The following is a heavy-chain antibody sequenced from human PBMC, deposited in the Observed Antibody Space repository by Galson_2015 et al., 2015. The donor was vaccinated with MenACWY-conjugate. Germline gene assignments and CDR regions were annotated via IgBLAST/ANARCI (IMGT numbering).Heavy chain of an antibody. Sequence: SLRLSCAVSGFTFSNYAMNWVRQAPGKGLEWISVISGSGVNTYYADSVKGRFTLSRDNSRNTLYLQMNSLRAEDTAIYYCAKSPNPYYYYDMDVWGQGTTVTVSS. CDR3: AKSPNPYYYYDMDV. CDR2: ISGSGVNT. J-gene: IGHJ6*02. CDR1: GFTFSNYA. V-gene: IGHV3-23*01. D-gene: IGHD1-14*01.